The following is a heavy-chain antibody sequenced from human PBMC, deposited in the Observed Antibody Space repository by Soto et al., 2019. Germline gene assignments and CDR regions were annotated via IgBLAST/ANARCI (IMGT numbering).Heavy chain of an antibody. CDR1: GYTFTGYY. D-gene: IGHD3-10*01. V-gene: IGHV1-2*02. CDR2: INPNSGGT. CDR3: ARLYGSGTTVVYYYYYGMDV. J-gene: IGHJ6*02. Sequence: ASVKVSCKASGYTFTGYYMHWVRQAPGQGLEWMGWINPNSGGTNYAQKFQGRVTMTRDTSISTAYMELSRLRSDGTAVYYCARLYGSGTTVVYYYYYGMDVWGQGTTVTVSS.